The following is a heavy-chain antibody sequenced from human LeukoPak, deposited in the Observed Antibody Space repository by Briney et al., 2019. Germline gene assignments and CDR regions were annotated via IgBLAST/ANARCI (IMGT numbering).Heavy chain of an antibody. Sequence: GASVKVSCKASGYTFTGYYMHWVRQAPGQGLEWMGWINPNSGGTNYAQKFQGRVTMTRDTSISTAYMELSRLRSDDTAVYYCARVGYRGYSYGYIDYWGQGTLVTVSS. J-gene: IGHJ4*02. V-gene: IGHV1-2*02. CDR3: ARVGYRGYSYGYIDY. CDR1: GYTFTGYY. D-gene: IGHD5-18*01. CDR2: INPNSGGT.